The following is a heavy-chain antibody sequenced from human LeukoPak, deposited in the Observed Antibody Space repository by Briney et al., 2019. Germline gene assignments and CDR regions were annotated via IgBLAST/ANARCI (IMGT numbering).Heavy chain of an antibody. Sequence: GGSLRLSCVTSGFTFSSYWMSWVRQAPGKGLEWVANIKQDGSETYYVGSVKGRFTISRDNAKNTLYLQMNSLRAEDTAVYYCAREDYDSSGPMTDYWGQGTLVTVSS. J-gene: IGHJ4*02. D-gene: IGHD3-22*01. V-gene: IGHV3-7*01. CDR3: AREDYDSSGPMTDY. CDR2: IKQDGSET. CDR1: GFTFSSYW.